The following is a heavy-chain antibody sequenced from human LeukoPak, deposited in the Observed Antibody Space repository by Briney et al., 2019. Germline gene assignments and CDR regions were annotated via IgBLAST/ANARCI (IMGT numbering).Heavy chain of an antibody. V-gene: IGHV3-48*01. D-gene: IGHD1-14*01. J-gene: IGHJ4*02. CDR1: GFTFSDYN. Sequence: GGSLRLSCAASGFTFSDYNMNWVRQTPGQGLEWLSHIGGRTSITDYADSVKGRFTISRDNAKNTLYLQMDSLRAEDTGVYYCARSNQADDYWGQGTLVTVSS. CDR2: IGGRTSIT. CDR3: ARSNQADDY.